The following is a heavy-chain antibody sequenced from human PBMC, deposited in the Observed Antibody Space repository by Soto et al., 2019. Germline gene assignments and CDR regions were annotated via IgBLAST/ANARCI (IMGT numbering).Heavy chain of an antibody. J-gene: IGHJ6*02. Sequence: LRLSCAASGFTFSSYAMSWVRQAPGKGLEWVSAISGSGGSTYYADSVKGRFIISRDNSKNTLYLQMNSLRAEDTAVYYCAKDGREWELLGDYYYGMDVWGQGTTVTVSS. CDR3: AKDGREWELLGDYYYGMDV. D-gene: IGHD1-26*01. CDR2: ISGSGGST. CDR1: GFTFSSYA. V-gene: IGHV3-23*01.